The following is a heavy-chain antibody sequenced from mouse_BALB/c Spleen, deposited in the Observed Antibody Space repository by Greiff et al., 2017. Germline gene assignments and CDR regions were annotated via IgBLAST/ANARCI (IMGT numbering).Heavy chain of an antibody. D-gene: IGHD2-3*01. V-gene: IGHV5-9-4*01. CDR2: ISSGGSYT. CDR3: ARIYDGYYGDY. J-gene: IGHJ4*01. Sequence: EVKLVESGGGLVKPGGSLKLSCAASGFTFSSYAMSWVRQSPEKRLEWVAEISSGGSYTYYPDTVTGRFTISRDNAKNTLYLEMSSLRSEDTAMYYCARIYDGYYGDYWGQGTSVTVSS. CDR1: GFTFSSYA.